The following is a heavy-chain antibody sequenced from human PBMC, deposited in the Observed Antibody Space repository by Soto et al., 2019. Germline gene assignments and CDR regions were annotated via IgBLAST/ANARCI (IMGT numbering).Heavy chain of an antibody. CDR2: IYWDDDR. CDR1: VFSLTANGVG. J-gene: IGHJ4*02. V-gene: IGHV2-5*02. Sequence: QITLKESGPTLVKPTQTLTLTCTVSVFSLTANGVGVAWLRQPPGKALEWLALIYWDDDRRYSPSLKNRLTISMDTSKNPVVLTMTNLDPMDTATYYCAHSVYFDDWGPGILVTVP. CDR3: AHSVYFDD. D-gene: IGHD1-20*01.